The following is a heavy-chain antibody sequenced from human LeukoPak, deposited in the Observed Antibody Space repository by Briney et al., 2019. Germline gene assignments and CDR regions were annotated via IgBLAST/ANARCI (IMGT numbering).Heavy chain of an antibody. CDR3: ATGAVDTAMAAPGVTDP. V-gene: IGHV3-21*01. CDR2: ITSSNNYI. D-gene: IGHD5-18*01. Sequence: GGSLRLSCAGSGFTFSTYSMNWVRQAPGKGLEWVSSITSSNNYIYYADSMKGRFTISRDNAKNSLYLQMNSLRAEDTAVYYCATGAVDTAMAAPGVTDPWGQGTLVTVSS. CDR1: GFTFSTYS. J-gene: IGHJ5*02.